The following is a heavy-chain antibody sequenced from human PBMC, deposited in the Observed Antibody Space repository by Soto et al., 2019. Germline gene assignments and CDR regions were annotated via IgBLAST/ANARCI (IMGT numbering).Heavy chain of an antibody. V-gene: IGHV4-59*01. Sequence: SETLSLNCSVSVASISGNYWPLIRQPPGKGLECLWHIYNIDTSYNPSLKLRLTISLDISKNQFSLRLTYVNSADTAVYYCARVENSETKEGGYFNGMDVWGQGATVTVS. J-gene: IGHJ6*02. D-gene: IGHD3-10*01. CDR3: ARVENSETKEGGYFNGMDV. CDR2: IYNIDT. CDR1: VASISGNY.